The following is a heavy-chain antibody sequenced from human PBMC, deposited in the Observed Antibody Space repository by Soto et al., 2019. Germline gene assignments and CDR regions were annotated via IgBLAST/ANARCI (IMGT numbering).Heavy chain of an antibody. Sequence: QMQLQESGPGLLKPSETLALTCTVYAGSISRNSYYWGWIRQPPGKGLEWIGSIYYSGSPYYNPSLKSRVTISVDTSKNQFSLKLSSVTAADTAVYYCARHDWNGVDYRGQGTLVTVSS. CDR3: ARHDWNGVDY. J-gene: IGHJ4*02. CDR2: IYYSGSP. D-gene: IGHD1-1*01. CDR1: AGSISRNSYY. V-gene: IGHV4-39*01.